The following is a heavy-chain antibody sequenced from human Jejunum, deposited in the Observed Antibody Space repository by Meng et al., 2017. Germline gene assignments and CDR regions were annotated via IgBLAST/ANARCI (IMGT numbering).Heavy chain of an antibody. J-gene: IGHJ4*02. CDR2: ITSTGKTI. Sequence: GGSLRLSCEGSGFTFSDSYMSWIRHAPGKGLEWLAYITSTGKTIYHVDSLKGRFTVSRDNAKNSVYLQMNDRRGEDTAVYYCARGYRSVVHWGQGTLVTVSS. D-gene: IGHD6-19*01. V-gene: IGHV3-11*04. CDR3: ARGYRSVVH. CDR1: GFTFSDSY.